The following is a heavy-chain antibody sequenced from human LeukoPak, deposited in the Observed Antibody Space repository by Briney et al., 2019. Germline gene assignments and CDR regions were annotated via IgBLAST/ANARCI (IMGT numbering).Heavy chain of an antibody. J-gene: IGHJ4*02. CDR1: GFTFSSYS. CDR2: LSGSGDTI. D-gene: IGHD5-12*01. V-gene: IGHV3-48*04. Sequence: GGSLRLSCAASGFTFSSYSMSWIRQTPGKGLEWLSYLSGSGDTIYYADSVKGRFTISRDNAKNSLYLQMNSLRAEDTAVYYCARDGEWLRPMDYWGQGTLVTVSS. CDR3: ARDGEWLRPMDY.